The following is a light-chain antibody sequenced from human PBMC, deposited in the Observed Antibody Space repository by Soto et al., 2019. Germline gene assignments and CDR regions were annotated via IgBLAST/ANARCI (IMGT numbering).Light chain of an antibody. J-gene: IGKJ1*01. Sequence: AIQMTQSPSSLSASVGERVTITCRASQGIRNDLGWYQQKPGKAPKLLMYAASSLQSGVPSRFSGSGSGTDFTLTISSLQPEDVATYYCLQDYSYPWTFGQGTKVEIK. CDR1: QGIRND. CDR3: LQDYSYPWT. V-gene: IGKV1-6*01. CDR2: AAS.